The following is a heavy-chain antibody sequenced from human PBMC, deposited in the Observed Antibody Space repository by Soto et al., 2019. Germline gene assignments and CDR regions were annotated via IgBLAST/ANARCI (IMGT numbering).Heavy chain of an antibody. CDR3: AKSPMTTVTINWFDP. J-gene: IGHJ5*02. CDR2: ISYDGSNK. CDR1: GFTFSSYG. Sequence: GGSLRLSCAASGFTFSSYGMHWARQAPGKGLEWVAVISYDGSNKYYADSVKGRCTISRDNSKNTLYLQMNSLRAEDTAVYYCAKSPMTTVTINWFDPWGQGTLVTVSS. V-gene: IGHV3-30*18. D-gene: IGHD4-17*01.